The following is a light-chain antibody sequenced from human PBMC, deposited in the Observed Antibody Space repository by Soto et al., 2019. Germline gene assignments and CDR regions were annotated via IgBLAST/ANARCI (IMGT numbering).Light chain of an antibody. Sequence: EMLMTQSPAILSVSPGESATLSCRASHSVNSNYLAWYQQHPGQPPRLLIYGISTRATGIPARFSGSGSGTEFSLTISSLQSEDFAVYYCQQYSKWPITFGQVTRLE. J-gene: IGKJ5*01. CDR2: GIS. V-gene: IGKV3-15*01. CDR3: QQYSKWPIT. CDR1: HSVNSN.